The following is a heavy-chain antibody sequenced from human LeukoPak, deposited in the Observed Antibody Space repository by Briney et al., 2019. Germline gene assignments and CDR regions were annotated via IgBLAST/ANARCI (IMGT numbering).Heavy chain of an antibody. J-gene: IGHJ6*04. CDR3: AELGITMIGGV. V-gene: IGHV3-30*18. CDR2: ISYDGSNK. D-gene: IGHD3-10*02. Sequence: PWGSLRLSCAASGFTFSTYGMHWVRQAPGKGLEWVTVISYDGSNKYYADSVKGRFTISRDNSKNTLYLQMNSLRAEDTGVYYCAELGITMIGGVWGKGTTVTISS. CDR1: GFTFSTYG.